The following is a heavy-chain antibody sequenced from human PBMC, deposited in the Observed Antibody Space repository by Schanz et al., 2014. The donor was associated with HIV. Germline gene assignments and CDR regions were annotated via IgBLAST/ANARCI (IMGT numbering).Heavy chain of an antibody. Sequence: QVQLVQSGAEMKKPGASVRVSCKASGYTFTNYDINWVRQATGQGLEWMGWMNPNSGNTGYAQKFQGRVTITADESTSTAYMELRSLRSEDTAVYYCARGLGDSSSSEPFDIWGQGTKVTVSS. J-gene: IGHJ3*02. D-gene: IGHD6-6*01. CDR2: MNPNSGNT. CDR3: ARGLGDSSSSEPFDI. CDR1: GYTFTNYD. V-gene: IGHV1-8*01.